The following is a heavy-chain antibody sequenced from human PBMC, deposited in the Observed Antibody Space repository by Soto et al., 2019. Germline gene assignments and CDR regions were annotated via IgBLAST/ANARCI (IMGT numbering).Heavy chain of an antibody. J-gene: IGHJ4*02. Sequence: SETLSLTCTVSGDSISNYKWSWIRQPPGKGLEWIGYIHDSGDTSYNPSLRGRVAISVDTSTKRFSLKLSSVPAADTAVSYCARDKITGLFDYWGQGTLVSVSS. V-gene: IGHV4-59*12. CDR3: ARDKITGLFDY. CDR2: IHDSGDT. D-gene: IGHD2-8*02. CDR1: GDSISNYK.